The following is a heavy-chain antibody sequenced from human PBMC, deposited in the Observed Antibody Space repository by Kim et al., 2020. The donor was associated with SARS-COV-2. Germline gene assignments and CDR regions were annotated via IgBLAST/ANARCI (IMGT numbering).Heavy chain of an antibody. J-gene: IGHJ2*01. CDR1: GGSISSYY. D-gene: IGHD5-12*01. CDR2: IYYSGST. CDR3: ARGGVATIVSWYFDL. Sequence: SETLSLTCTVSGGSISSYYWSWIRQPPGKGLEWIGYIYYSGSTNYNPSLKSRVTISVDTSKNQFSLKLSSVTAADTAVYYCARGGVATIVSWYFDLWGRGTLVTVSS. V-gene: IGHV4-59*01.